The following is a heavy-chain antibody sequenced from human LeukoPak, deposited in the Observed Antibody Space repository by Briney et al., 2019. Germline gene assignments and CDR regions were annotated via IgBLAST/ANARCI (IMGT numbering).Heavy chain of an antibody. CDR3: ARDLPKWEPFDC. D-gene: IGHD1-26*01. V-gene: IGHV3-7*01. CDR2: IKQDGTEQ. J-gene: IGHJ4*02. Sequence: GGSLRLSCAASGFTFKSYWMNWVRHAPGKGLEWVASIKQDGTEQDYVDSVKGRFTVSRDNAKNLVYLQMNNLRAEDSAIYYCARDLPKWEPFDCWGQGTLVTVSS. CDR1: GFTFKSYW.